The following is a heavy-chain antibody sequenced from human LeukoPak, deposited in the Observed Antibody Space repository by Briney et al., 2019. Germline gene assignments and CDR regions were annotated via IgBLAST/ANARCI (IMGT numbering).Heavy chain of an antibody. Sequence: GGSLRLSCAASGFTFSIYSMNWVRQAPGKGLEWVSSISSSSGYIYSADSVKGRFTISRDNAKNSLYLQMNSLRAEDTAVYYCAKSPYSSGWPPFDYWGQGTLVTVSS. CDR2: ISSSSGYI. D-gene: IGHD6-19*01. CDR3: AKSPYSSGWPPFDY. CDR1: GFTFSIYS. J-gene: IGHJ4*02. V-gene: IGHV3-21*04.